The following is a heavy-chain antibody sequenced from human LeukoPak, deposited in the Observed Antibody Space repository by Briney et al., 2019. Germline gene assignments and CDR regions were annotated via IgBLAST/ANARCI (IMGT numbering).Heavy chain of an antibody. J-gene: IGHJ4*02. CDR1: GFTFSSYW. D-gene: IGHD3-16*02. Sequence: GGSLRLSCAASGFTFSSYWMSWVRQAPGKGLEWVANIKLDGSEKYYVDSVKGRFTISRDDAKKSLYLQMNSLRDEDTAVYYCARDFFAFGGVIALLDYWGQGTLVTVSS. CDR2: IKLDGSEK. V-gene: IGHV3-7*01. CDR3: ARDFFAFGGVIALLDY.